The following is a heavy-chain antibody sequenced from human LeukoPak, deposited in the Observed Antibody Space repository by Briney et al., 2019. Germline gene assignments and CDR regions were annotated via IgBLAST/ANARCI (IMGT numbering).Heavy chain of an antibody. Sequence: ASVKVSCKASGYTFTGYYMHWVRQAPGQGLEWMGWINPNSGGTNYAQKFQGRVTMTRDTSISTAYMELSRLRSEDTAVYYCARARVMVPAMVKFYFDYWGQGTLVTVSS. CDR1: GYTFTGYY. V-gene: IGHV1-2*02. D-gene: IGHD5-18*01. J-gene: IGHJ4*02. CDR2: INPNSGGT. CDR3: ARARVMVPAMVKFYFDY.